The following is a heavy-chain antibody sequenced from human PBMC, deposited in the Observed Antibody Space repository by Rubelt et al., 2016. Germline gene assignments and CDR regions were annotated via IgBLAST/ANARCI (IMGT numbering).Heavy chain of an antibody. V-gene: IGHV3-23*01. CDR2: ISGSGGST. CDR3: ASLVAKSYYFDY. Sequence: VRQAPGKGLEWVSAISGSGGSTYYADSVKGRFTISRDNSKNTLYLQMNSLRAEDTAVYYCASLVAKSYYFDYWGQGTLVTVSS. D-gene: IGHD5-12*01. J-gene: IGHJ4*02.